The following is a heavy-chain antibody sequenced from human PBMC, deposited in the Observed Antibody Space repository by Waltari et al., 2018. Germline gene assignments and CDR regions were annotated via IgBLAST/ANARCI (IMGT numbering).Heavy chain of an antibody. CDR1: GGSISSGSYY. Sequence: QVQLQESGPGLVKPSQTLSLTCTVSGGSISSGSYYWSWIRQPAGKGLAWIWRIYTRGSTNYNPSLKSRVTIAVDTAKNQFSLKLSSVTAADTAVYYCARSHMAGGMGYFDYWGQGTLVTVSS. V-gene: IGHV4-61*02. D-gene: IGHD1-26*01. CDR2: IYTRGST. J-gene: IGHJ4*02. CDR3: ARSHMAGGMGYFDY.